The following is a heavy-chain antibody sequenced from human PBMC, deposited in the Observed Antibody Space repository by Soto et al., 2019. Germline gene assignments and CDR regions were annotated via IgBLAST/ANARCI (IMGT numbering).Heavy chain of an antibody. CDR1: GGSISSYY. V-gene: IGHV4-59*12. CDR3: ARPTRQWLGLRYYYGMDV. CDR2: IYYSGST. J-gene: IGHJ6*02. D-gene: IGHD6-19*01. Sequence: SETLSLTCTVSGGSISSYYWSWIRQPPGKGLEWIGYIYYSGSTNYNPSLKSRVTISVDTSKNQFSLKLSSVTAADTAAYYCARPTRQWLGLRYYYGMDVWGQGTTVTVSS.